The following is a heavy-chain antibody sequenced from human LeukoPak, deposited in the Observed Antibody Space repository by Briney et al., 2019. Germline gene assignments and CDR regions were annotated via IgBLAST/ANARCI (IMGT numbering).Heavy chain of an antibody. CDR3: ARHLGPAAVTFDY. D-gene: IGHD6-13*01. CDR2: INHSGST. V-gene: IGHV4-34*01. CDR1: GGSFSGYY. Sequence: SETLSLTCAVYGGSFSGYYWSWIRQPPGKGLEWIGEINHSGSTNYNPSLKSRVTISIDTSKNQFSLKLSSVTAADTAVYYCARHLGPAAVTFDYWGQGTLVTVSS. J-gene: IGHJ4*02.